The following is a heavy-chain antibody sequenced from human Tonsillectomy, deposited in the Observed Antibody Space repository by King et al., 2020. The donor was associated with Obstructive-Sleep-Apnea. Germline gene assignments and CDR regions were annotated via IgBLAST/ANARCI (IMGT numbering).Heavy chain of an antibody. J-gene: IGHJ1*01. CDR3: ARSRQLYGDYAGPEYFQH. CDR1: GGSISSSNW. D-gene: IGHD4-17*01. CDR2: IYHSGST. V-gene: IGHV4-4*02. Sequence: QLQESGPGLVKPSGTLSLTCAVSGGSISSSNWWSWVRQPPGKGLEWSGEIYHSGSTNYNPSLKSRVTISVDKSKNQFSLKLSSVTAADTAVYYCARSRQLYGDYAGPEYFQHWGQGTLVTVSS.